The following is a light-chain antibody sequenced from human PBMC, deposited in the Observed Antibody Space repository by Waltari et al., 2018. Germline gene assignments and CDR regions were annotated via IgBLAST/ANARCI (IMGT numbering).Light chain of an antibody. Sequence: DIVMTQSPDSLAVSLGERATINCKSSQSVLYSSNNKNYLAWYQQKPGQPPKLLIYGASTRESGVPDRFSGSGSGTDFTLTISSLQAEDVAVYYCQQYYNTPLTFGQGTKLEIK. CDR2: GAS. V-gene: IGKV4-1*01. J-gene: IGKJ2*01. CDR1: QSVLYSSNNKNY. CDR3: QQYYNTPLT.